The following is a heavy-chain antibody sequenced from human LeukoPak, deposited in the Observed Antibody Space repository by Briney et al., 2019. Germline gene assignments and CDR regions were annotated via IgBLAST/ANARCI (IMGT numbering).Heavy chain of an antibody. CDR2: INPNSGGT. Sequence: GASVKVSCKASGYTFTGYYMHWVRQAPGQGLEWMGWINPNSGGTNYAQKFQGRVTMTRDTSISTAYMELSRLRSDDTAVYYCARDWVLSSGHYRRYYYYYMDVWGKGTTVTVSS. D-gene: IGHD6-19*01. CDR1: GYTFTGYY. CDR3: ARDWVLSSGHYRRYYYYYMDV. J-gene: IGHJ6*03. V-gene: IGHV1-2*02.